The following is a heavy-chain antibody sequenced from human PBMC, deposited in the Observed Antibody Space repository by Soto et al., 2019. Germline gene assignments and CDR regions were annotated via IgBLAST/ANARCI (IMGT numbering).Heavy chain of an antibody. CDR2: TSYDGNNE. J-gene: IGHJ4*02. D-gene: IGHD1-1*01. Sequence: SLRLSCASSGFTFNNYAMHWIRQAPAKGLEWVALTSYDGNNESYTASVKGRFTISRDNSKNTLFLQMNSPRPEDTAVYYCAKDKGVFNWATSYFDYWGQGALVTV. V-gene: IGHV3-30*18. CDR3: AKDKGVFNWATSYFDY. CDR1: GFTFNNYA.